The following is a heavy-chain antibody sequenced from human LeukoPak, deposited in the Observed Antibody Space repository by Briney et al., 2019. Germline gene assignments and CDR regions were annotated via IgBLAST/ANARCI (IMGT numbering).Heavy chain of an antibody. J-gene: IGHJ4*02. D-gene: IGHD2/OR15-2a*01. V-gene: IGHV3-53*01. CDR2: IYSGGST. CDR1: GFTVSSNY. CDR3: TRIDGNERTEVTERTEVTFNGH. Sequence: PGGSLRLSCAASGFTVSSNYMSWVRQAPGKGLEWVSVIYSGGSTYYADSVKGRFTISRDNSKNTLYLQMNSLRAQDTAVYYCTRIDGNERTEVTERTEVTFNGHWGQGTLVTVSS.